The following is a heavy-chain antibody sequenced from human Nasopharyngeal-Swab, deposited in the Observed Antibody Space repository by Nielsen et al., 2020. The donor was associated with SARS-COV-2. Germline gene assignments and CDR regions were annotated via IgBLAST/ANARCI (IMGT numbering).Heavy chain of an antibody. Sequence: GESLKISCAASGFTFSSYAMSWVRQAPGKGLEWVSAISGSGGSTYYADPVKGRFTISRDNSKNTLYLQMNSLRAEDTAVYYCAKWGYYDSSGYLDYWGQGTLVTVSS. D-gene: IGHD3-22*01. CDR1: GFTFSSYA. J-gene: IGHJ4*02. CDR2: ISGSGGST. V-gene: IGHV3-23*01. CDR3: AKWGYYDSSGYLDY.